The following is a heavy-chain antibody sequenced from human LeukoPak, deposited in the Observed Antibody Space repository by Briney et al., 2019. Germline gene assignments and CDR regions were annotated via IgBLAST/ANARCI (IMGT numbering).Heavy chain of an antibody. CDR1: GGTFSSYA. Sequence: GASVKVSCKASGGTFSSYAISWVRQAPGQGLEWMGGIIPIFGTANYAQKFQGRVSITTDESTSTAYMELSSLRSEDTAVYYCAILVTMVRGVKRGSLPFDYWGQGTLVTVSS. V-gene: IGHV1-69*05. D-gene: IGHD3-10*01. CDR3: AILVTMVRGVKRGSLPFDY. J-gene: IGHJ4*02. CDR2: IIPIFGTA.